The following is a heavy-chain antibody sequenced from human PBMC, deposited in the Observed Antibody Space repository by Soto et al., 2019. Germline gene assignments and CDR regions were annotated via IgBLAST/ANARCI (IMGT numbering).Heavy chain of an antibody. Sequence: EGQLVESGGGWAQPGGSLSLSCAASGFTFSSFEMNWGRQAPGKGLECVAYISSGGSTKFYADSVKGRFTISRDNAKNSLLLQMHSLTAEDSAVYYCAREGPADGLDIWGQGTMVTVSS. V-gene: IGHV3-48*03. CDR3: AREGPADGLDI. CDR1: GFTFSSFE. CDR2: ISSGGSTK. J-gene: IGHJ3*02.